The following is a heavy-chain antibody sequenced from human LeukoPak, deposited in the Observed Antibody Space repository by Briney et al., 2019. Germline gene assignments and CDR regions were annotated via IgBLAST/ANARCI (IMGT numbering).Heavy chain of an antibody. J-gene: IGHJ1*01. CDR3: ATEGDGRGPDYEH. D-gene: IGHD5-24*01. CDR1: GFTFSDYY. CDR2: TRNKASSYTT. Sequence: GGSLRLSCATSGFTFSDYYINWVRQAPGKGLEWVGRTRNKASSYTTDYATSVKGRFTISRDDSKKSLYLQMNSLKTEDTAVYYCATEGDGRGPDYEHWGQGTLVTVSS. V-gene: IGHV3-72*01.